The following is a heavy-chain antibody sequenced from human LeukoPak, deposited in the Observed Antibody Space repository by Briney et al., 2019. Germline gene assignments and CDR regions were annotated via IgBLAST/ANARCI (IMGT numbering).Heavy chain of an antibody. D-gene: IGHD3-10*01. CDR1: GFTFSSYS. CDR2: ISSTGTDR. V-gene: IGHV3-21*01. CDR3: ARGYYYGSGSYWLMYYFDY. J-gene: IGHJ4*02. Sequence: GGSLRLSCAASGFTFSSYSMNWVRQAPGKGLEWVSSISSTGTDRYYADSVKGRFTISRDNAQRSLYLQMNSLGADDTAVYYCARGYYYGSGSYWLMYYFDYWGQGTLVTVSS.